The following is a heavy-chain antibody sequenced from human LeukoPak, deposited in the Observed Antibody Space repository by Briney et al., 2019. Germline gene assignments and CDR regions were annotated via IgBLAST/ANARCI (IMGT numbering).Heavy chain of an antibody. V-gene: IGHV1-3*01. CDR1: XXXXXXXX. J-gene: IGHJ5*02. Sequence: VKXSCKAXXXXXXXXXMHXXRXAPGXXLXXXGWINAGNGNTKYSQKFQGRVTLTRDTSASTAYMELSSLRSEDTAVYYCAREIASVGWRFDPWGQGTLVTVSS. D-gene: IGHD6-13*01. CDR2: INAGNGNT. CDR3: AREIASVGWRFDP.